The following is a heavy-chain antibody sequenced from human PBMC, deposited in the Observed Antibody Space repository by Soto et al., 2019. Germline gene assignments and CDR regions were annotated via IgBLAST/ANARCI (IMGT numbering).Heavy chain of an antibody. Sequence: PSETLSLTCTVSGGSISSGDYYWSWIRQPPGKGLEWIGYIYYSGSTYYNPSLKSRVTISVDTSKNQFSLKLSSVTAADTAVYYCARGGGYSNYLDYWRQGTLATVSS. CDR1: GGSISSGDYY. D-gene: IGHD5-18*01. CDR2: IYYSGST. V-gene: IGHV4-30-4*01. CDR3: ARGGGYSNYLDY. J-gene: IGHJ4*02.